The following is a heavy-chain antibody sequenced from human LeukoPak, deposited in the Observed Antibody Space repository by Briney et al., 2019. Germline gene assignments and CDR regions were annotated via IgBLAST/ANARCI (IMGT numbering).Heavy chain of an antibody. D-gene: IGHD2-2*01. J-gene: IGHJ4*02. CDR1: GGSFSGYY. CDR3: ARLAVVPEY. V-gene: IGHV4-34*01. Sequence: SETLSLTCAVYGGSFSGYYWSWIRQPPGKGLEWIGEINHSGSTNYNPSLKSRVTISVDTSKNQFSLKLRSVTAADTAVYYCARLAVVPEYWGQGTLVTVSS. CDR2: INHSGST.